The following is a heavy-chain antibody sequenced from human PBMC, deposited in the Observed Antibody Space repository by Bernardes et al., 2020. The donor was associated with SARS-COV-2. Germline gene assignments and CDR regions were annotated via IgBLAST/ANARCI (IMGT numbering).Heavy chain of an antibody. CDR2: ISYDGTTK. J-gene: IGHJ3*02. CDR3: AREGVYAHDAFDI. CDR1: GFTFSTFA. Sequence: GGSLRLSCAASGFTFSTFAMHWVRQVPGKGLEWVAIISYDGTTKYNTDSVKGRFTISRDNSKNTLFLQMNSLRAEDTAVYYCAREGVYAHDAFDIWGQGTMVTVSS. V-gene: IGHV3-30-3*01. D-gene: IGHD2-8*01.